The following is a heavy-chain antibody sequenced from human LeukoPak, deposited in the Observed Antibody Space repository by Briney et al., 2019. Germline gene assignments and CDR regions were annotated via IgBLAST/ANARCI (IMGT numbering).Heavy chain of an antibody. V-gene: IGHV3-53*05. Sequence: GGSLRLSCAASGFTVSSNYMSWVRQAPGKGLEWVSVIYSGGSTYYADSVKGRFTISRDNSKNTLYLQMNSLRAEDTAVYYCAKDDYRKAHFNWGQGTLVTVSS. CDR1: GFTVSSNY. D-gene: IGHD4-11*01. CDR2: IYSGGST. J-gene: IGHJ4*02. CDR3: AKDDYRKAHFN.